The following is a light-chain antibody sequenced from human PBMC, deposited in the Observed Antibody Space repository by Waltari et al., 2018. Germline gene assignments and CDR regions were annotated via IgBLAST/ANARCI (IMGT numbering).Light chain of an antibody. J-gene: IGKJ4*01. Sequence: DIQMTQSPSTLSASVGDSVTITCRASETVLTWLAWYQQKPGKAPKLLIYKASSVESGVPSRFSGSASGTEFTLTISSLQPDDSATYYCQQSYSTPLTFGGGTKVEMK. CDR1: ETVLTW. CDR3: QQSYSTPLT. V-gene: IGKV1-5*03. CDR2: KAS.